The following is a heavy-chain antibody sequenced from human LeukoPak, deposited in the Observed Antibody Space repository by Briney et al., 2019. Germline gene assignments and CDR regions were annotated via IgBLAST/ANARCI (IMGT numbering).Heavy chain of an antibody. V-gene: IGHV1-69*13. Sequence: GASVKVSCKASGGTFSSYAISWVRQAPGQGLEWMGGIIPIFGTANYAQKFQGRVTITADESTSTAYMELSSLRSEDTAVYYCASSIREDYYYYMDVWGKGTTVTISS. CDR1: GGTFSSYA. CDR3: ASSIREDYYYYMDV. CDR2: IIPIFGTA. J-gene: IGHJ6*03. D-gene: IGHD2-21*01.